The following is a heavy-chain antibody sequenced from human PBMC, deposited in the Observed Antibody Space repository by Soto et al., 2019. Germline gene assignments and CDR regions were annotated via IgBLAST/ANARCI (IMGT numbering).Heavy chain of an antibody. Sequence: SETLSLTCAVSGYSISSSNWWGWIRQPPGKGLEWIGYIYYSGTAYYNPSLKSRVTMSVDTSKNQFSLKLTSVTAVDTAVYYCARREIQGPIDYWGQGTLVTVS. V-gene: IGHV4-28*01. CDR2: IYYSGTA. CDR1: GYSISSSNW. J-gene: IGHJ4*02. CDR3: ARREIQGPIDY. D-gene: IGHD1-26*01.